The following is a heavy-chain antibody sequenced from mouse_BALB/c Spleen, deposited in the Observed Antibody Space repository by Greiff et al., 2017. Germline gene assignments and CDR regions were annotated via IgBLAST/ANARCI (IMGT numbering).Heavy chain of an antibody. CDR2: ISSGGSYT. V-gene: IGHV5-6*01. CDR3: ARRGTTAPYAY. Sequence: EVHLVESGGDLVKPGGSLKLSCAASGFTFSSYGMSWVRQTPDKRLEWVATISSGGSYTYYPDSVKGRFTISRDNAKNTLYLQMSSLKSEDTAMYYCARRGTTAPYAYWGQGTLVTVSA. D-gene: IGHD1-2*01. J-gene: IGHJ3*01. CDR1: GFTFSSYG.